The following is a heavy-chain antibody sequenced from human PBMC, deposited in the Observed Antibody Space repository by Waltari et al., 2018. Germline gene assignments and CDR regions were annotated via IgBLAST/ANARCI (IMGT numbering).Heavy chain of an antibody. CDR2: INPSGGST. D-gene: IGHD2-15*01. J-gene: IGHJ6*02. Sequence: QVQLVQSGAEVKKPGASVKVSCKASGYTFTSYYMHWVRQAPGQGLEWMGIINPSGGSTSYAQKFQGRVTMTRDTSTSTVYMELSSLRSEDTAVYYCARIGYCSGGSCYLPDYYGMDVWGQGTTVTVSS. CDR3: ARIGYCSGGSCYLPDYYGMDV. CDR1: GYTFTSYY. V-gene: IGHV1-46*01.